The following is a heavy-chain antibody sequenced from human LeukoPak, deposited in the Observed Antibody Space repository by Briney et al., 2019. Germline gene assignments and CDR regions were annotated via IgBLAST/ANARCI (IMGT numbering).Heavy chain of an antibody. Sequence: ASVKVSCKASGYTFTSYYMHWVRQAPGQELEWMGIINPSGGSTSYAQKFQGRVTMTRDTSTSTVYMELSSLRSEDTAVYYCARGQYYDILTGNNWFDPWGQGTLVTVSS. CDR3: ARGQYYDILTGNNWFDP. CDR2: INPSGGST. J-gene: IGHJ5*02. V-gene: IGHV1-46*01. D-gene: IGHD3-9*01. CDR1: GYTFTSYY.